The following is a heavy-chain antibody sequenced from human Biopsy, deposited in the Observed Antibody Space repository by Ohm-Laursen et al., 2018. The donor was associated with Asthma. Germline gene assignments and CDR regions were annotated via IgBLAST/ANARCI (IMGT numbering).Heavy chain of an antibody. CDR1: GYTFIGCH. J-gene: IGHJ5*02. D-gene: IGHD6-13*01. V-gene: IGHV1-2*06. CDR2: NNPNSGGT. Sequence: ASVKVSCKASGYTFIGCHIHWMRQAPGQGLEWMGRNNPNSGGTNYAQKFQGRVTMTRDTSISTAYMEVSRLRSDDPAVYYCARGQKSAGDRWFDPWGQGTLVTVSS. CDR3: ARGQKSAGDRWFDP.